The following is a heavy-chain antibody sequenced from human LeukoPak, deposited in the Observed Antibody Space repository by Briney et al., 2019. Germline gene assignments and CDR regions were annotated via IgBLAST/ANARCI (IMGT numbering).Heavy chain of an antibody. CDR2: ISSGGSTI. V-gene: IGHV3-48*03. J-gene: IGHJ4*02. CDR3: ARSGYSYGYDY. D-gene: IGHD5-18*01. CDR1: EITFSSYE. Sequence: GGSLRLSCAASEITFSSYEMNWVRQAPGRGLEWVSYISSGGSTICYADSVKGRFTISRDNAKNSLYLQMNSLRAEDTAVYFCARSGYSYGYDYWGQGTLVTVSS.